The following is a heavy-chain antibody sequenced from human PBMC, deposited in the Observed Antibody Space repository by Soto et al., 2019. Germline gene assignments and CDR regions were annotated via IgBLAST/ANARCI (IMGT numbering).Heavy chain of an antibody. CDR2: ISAYNGNT. CDR1: GYTFTSYG. D-gene: IGHD2-15*01. V-gene: IGHV1-18*01. J-gene: IGHJ4*02. Sequence: ASVKVSCKASGYTFTSYGISWVRQAPGQGLEWMGWISAYNGNTKYAQKLQGRVTMTPDTSTSTAYMELRSLRSEDTAVYYCARGYCSGGSCYARDSFDYWGQGTLVTVSS. CDR3: ARGYCSGGSCYARDSFDY.